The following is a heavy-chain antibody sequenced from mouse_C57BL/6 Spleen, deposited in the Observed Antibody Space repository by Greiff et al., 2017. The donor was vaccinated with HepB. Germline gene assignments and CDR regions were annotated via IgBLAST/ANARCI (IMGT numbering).Heavy chain of an antibody. D-gene: IGHD1-1*02. CDR1: GYTFTSYW. CDR3: ARGGVQPGGGFAY. Sequence: QVQLQQPGTELVKPGASVKLSCKASGYTFTSYWMHWVKQRPGKGLEWIGYINPSNGGTNYNEKFKSKATLTVDKSSSTAYMQLSSLTSEEAAVYYCARGGVQPGGGFAYWGQGTLVTVSA. CDR2: INPSNGGT. J-gene: IGHJ3*01. V-gene: IGHV1-53*01.